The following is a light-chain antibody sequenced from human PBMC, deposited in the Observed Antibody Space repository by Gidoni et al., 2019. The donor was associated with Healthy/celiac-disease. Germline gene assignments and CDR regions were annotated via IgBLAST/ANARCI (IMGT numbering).Light chain of an antibody. V-gene: IGKV3-20*01. Sequence: EIVLTQSPGTRSLSPGERATLSCRASQSVSSSYLAWYQQKPGQAPRLLIYGASSRATGIPDRFSGSGSGTDFTLTISRLEPDDFAVYYCQKYGSSPGTFXXXTKVEIK. CDR1: QSVSSSY. CDR3: QKYGSSPGT. J-gene: IGKJ1*01. CDR2: GAS.